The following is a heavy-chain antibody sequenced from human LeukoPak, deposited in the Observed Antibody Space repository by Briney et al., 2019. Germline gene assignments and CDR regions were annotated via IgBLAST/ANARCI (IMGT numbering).Heavy chain of an antibody. V-gene: IGHV4-59*01. CDR3: AREAVIAAAGTGGLNWFDP. J-gene: IGHJ5*02. CDR1: GGSIISYY. D-gene: IGHD6-13*01. CDR2: IYYSGST. Sequence: SETLSLTCTVSGGSIISYYWSWIRQPPGKGLEWIGYIYYSGSTNYNPSLKSRVTISVDTSKNQFSLKLSSVTAADTAVYYCAREAVIAAAGTGGLNWFDPWGQGTLVTVS.